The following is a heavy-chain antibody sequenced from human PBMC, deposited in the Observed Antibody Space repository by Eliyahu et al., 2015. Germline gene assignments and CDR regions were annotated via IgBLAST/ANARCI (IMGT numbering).Heavy chain of an antibody. J-gene: IGHJ5*02. CDR1: GGXFSGXX. CDR2: INHSGST. CDR3: ARGHPRYGGRSSSPSRFDP. V-gene: IGHV4-34*01. Sequence: QVQLQQWGAGLLKXSETLSLTXAVYGGXFSGXXWSWIRQPPGKGLXXIGEINHSGSTNYNPSLKSRVTISVDTSKNQFSLKLSSVTAADTAVYYCARGHPRYGGRSSSPSRFDPWGQGTLVTVSS. D-gene: IGHD6-6*01.